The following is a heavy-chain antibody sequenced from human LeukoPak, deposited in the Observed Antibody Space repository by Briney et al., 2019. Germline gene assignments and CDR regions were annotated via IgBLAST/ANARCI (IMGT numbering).Heavy chain of an antibody. D-gene: IGHD3-22*01. CDR1: GGSISSYY. CDR2: IYDSGST. Sequence: SETLSLTCTVSGGSISSYYWSWIRQPPGKGLEWIGYIYDSGSTKYNPSLKSRVTISIDTSKNQFSLKLSSVTAADTAAYYCARDRHFFDTSLGYWGQGTLVTVSS. J-gene: IGHJ4*02. CDR3: ARDRHFFDTSLGY. V-gene: IGHV4-59*01.